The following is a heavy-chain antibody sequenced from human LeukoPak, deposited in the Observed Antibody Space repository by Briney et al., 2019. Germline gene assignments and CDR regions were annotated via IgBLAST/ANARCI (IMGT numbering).Heavy chain of an antibody. V-gene: IGHV1-2*02. CDR3: APLTGDEHYFDS. D-gene: IGHD7-27*01. CDR1: GYTFNDYY. Sequence: ASVKVSCQASGYTFNDYYIHWVRPAPGQGLEWLGWINPIFGGTNYAQKFQGRVTMTTDTSISTAYMELSRLRSDDTAVYYCAPLTGDEHYFDSWGQGTLVSVSS. CDR2: INPIFGGT. J-gene: IGHJ4*02.